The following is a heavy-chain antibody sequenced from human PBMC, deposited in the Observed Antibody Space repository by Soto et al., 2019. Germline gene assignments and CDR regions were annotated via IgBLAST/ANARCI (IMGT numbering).Heavy chain of an antibody. Sequence: LSLTCTVSGDSLSLYYWSWIRLSPGKGLEWIGYIYSTGSSNQNPSLRDRVAVSADASKNQFYLTLSSMTAADTAVYYCVRDRGGSYWLDPWGQGTLVTVSS. CDR1: GDSLSLYY. D-gene: IGHD1-26*01. V-gene: IGHV4-59*01. CDR3: VRDRGGSYWLDP. J-gene: IGHJ5*02. CDR2: IYSTGSS.